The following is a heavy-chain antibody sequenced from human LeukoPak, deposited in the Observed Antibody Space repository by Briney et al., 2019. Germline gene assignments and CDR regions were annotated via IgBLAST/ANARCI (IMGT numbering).Heavy chain of an antibody. CDR3: ARGSKYGDYVWYYYYGMDV. CDR2: IKQDGSEK. Sequence: GGSLRLSCAASGFTFSSYWMSWVRQAPGKGLEWVANIKQDGSEKYYVDSVKGRFTISRDNAKNSLYLQMNSLRAEDTAVYYCARGSKYGDYVWYYYYGMDVWGQGTTVTVSS. J-gene: IGHJ6*02. CDR1: GFTFSSYW. V-gene: IGHV3-7*01. D-gene: IGHD4-17*01.